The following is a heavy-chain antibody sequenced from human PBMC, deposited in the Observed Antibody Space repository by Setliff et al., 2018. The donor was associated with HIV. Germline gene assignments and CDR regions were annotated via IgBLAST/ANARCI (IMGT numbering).Heavy chain of an antibody. Sequence: HWVRQAPDKGLEWVAFINYDENSEYYADSAKGRVTISRDNFRNTVDLQMNNLRPEDTAVYYCAKDGDYRSGDYDAFDIWGQGTMVTVSS. D-gene: IGHD6-25*01. J-gene: IGHJ3*02. V-gene: IGHV3-30*02. CDR2: INYDENSE. CDR3: AKDGDYRSGDYDAFDI.